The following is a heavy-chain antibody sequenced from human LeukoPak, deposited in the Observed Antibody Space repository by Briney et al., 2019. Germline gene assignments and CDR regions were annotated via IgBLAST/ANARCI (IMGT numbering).Heavy chain of an antibody. Sequence: EGSLRLSCAASGFTFSSYGMNWVRQAPGKGLEWVSSISSSSSYIYYTDSVKGRFTISRDNAKNSLYLQMNSLRAEDTAVYYCAREIISSWDHYFDYRGQGTLVTVSS. J-gene: IGHJ4*02. CDR2: ISSSSSYI. CDR1: GFTFSSYG. CDR3: AREIISSWDHYFDY. V-gene: IGHV3-21*01. D-gene: IGHD6-13*01.